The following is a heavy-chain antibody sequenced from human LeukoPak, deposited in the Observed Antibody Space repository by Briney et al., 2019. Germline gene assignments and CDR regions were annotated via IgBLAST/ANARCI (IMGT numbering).Heavy chain of an antibody. V-gene: IGHV3-7*01. CDR1: GFTFSNYW. CDR2: IKQDGSEK. J-gene: IGHJ4*02. Sequence: GALELSCAASGFTFSNYWMRWVRQAPGKGLEWVANIKQDGSEKYYVDSVKGRFTISRDNAKNSLYLQMNSLRAEDTAVYYCARGQELLWFGEAFDYWGQGTLVTVSS. CDR3: ARGQELLWFGEAFDY. D-gene: IGHD3-10*01.